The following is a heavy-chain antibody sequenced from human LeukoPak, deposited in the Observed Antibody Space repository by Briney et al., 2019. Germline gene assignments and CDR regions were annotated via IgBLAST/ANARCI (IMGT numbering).Heavy chain of an antibody. CDR3: ARGPMVVNYFDY. CDR2: ISSSGSTI. J-gene: IGHJ4*02. Sequence: GGSLRLSCAASGFTFSSYEMNWVRQAPGKGLEWVSYISSSGSTIYYADSVKGRFTISRDNAKNSLYLQMNSLRAEDTAVYYCARGPMVVNYFDYWGQGTLVTVPS. V-gene: IGHV3-48*03. CDR1: GFTFSSYE. D-gene: IGHD2-21*01.